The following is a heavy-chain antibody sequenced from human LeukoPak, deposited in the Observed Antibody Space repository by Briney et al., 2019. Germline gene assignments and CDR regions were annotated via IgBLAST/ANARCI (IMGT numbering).Heavy chain of an antibody. CDR2: IYYSGST. V-gene: IGHV4-31*11. Sequence: PSETLSLTCAVYGGSFSGYYWSWIRQHPGKGLEWIGYIYYSGSTYYNPSLKSRVTISVDTSKNQFSLKLSSVTAADTAVYYCARAAEEEYFDYWGQGTLVTVSS. CDR1: GGSFSGYY. CDR3: ARAAEEEYFDY. J-gene: IGHJ4*02.